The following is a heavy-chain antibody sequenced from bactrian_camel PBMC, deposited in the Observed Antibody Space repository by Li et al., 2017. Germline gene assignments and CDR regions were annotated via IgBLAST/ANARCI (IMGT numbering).Heavy chain of an antibody. CDR3: VNGASDVGYNY. V-gene: IGHV3S31*01. Sequence: DVQLVESGGGLVQPGGSLTLSCAARGLLAGYAMSWVRQAPGKGLEWVSTIDSGGVSTYYADSVKGRFTISRDNAKNTLYLQLNSAKTEDTAIYYCVNGASDVGYNYWGQGTQVTVS. CDR1: GLLAGYA. CDR2: IDSGGVST. D-gene: IGHD3*01. J-gene: IGHJ4*01.